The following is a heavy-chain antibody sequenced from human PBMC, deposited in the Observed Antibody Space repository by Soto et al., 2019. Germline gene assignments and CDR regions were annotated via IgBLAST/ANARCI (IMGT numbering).Heavy chain of an antibody. CDR2: IYYSGST. CDR1: GGSISSYY. CDR3: ARFPEVAGPFDY. V-gene: IGHV4-59*01. Sequence: TLSLTCTVSGGSISSYYWSWIRQPPGKGLEWIGYIYYSGSTNYNPSLKGRVTISVDTSKNQFSLKLSSVTAADTAVYYCARFPEVAGPFDYWGQGTLVTVSS. J-gene: IGHJ4*02. D-gene: IGHD6-19*01.